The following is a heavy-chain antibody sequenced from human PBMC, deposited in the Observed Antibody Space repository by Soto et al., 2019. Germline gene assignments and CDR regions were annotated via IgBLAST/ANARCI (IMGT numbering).Heavy chain of an antibody. V-gene: IGHV4-31*03. CDR1: GASINSANNY. CDR2: ISYTGKT. CDR3: ARTTYNDLFISDF. J-gene: IGHJ4*02. D-gene: IGHD3-9*01. Sequence: QVQLQESGPGLVKPSQTLSLTCSVSGASINSANNYWSWIRQLPGKGLEWIGFISYTGKTYYNPPLKSRVTLSVDTSENQFSLNLTSVAAADTAVYYCARTTYNDLFISDFWGQGTLVTVSS.